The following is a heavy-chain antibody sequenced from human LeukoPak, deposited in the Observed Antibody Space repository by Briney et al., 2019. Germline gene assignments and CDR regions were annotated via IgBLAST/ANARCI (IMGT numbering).Heavy chain of an antibody. CDR1: GYTFTSYG. CDR3: ARGRIAARQEGKCFQH. Sequence: ASVKVSCKASGYTFTSYGISWVRQAPGQGLEWMGWISAYNGNTNYAQKLQGRVTMTTDTSTSTAYMELRSLRSDDTAVYYCARGRIAARQEGKCFQHWGQGTLVTVSS. V-gene: IGHV1-18*01. J-gene: IGHJ1*01. CDR2: ISAYNGNT. D-gene: IGHD6-6*01.